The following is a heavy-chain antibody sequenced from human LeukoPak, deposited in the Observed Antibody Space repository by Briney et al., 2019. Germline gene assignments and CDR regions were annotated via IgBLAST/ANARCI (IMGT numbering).Heavy chain of an antibody. Sequence: ASVTVSCKASGYIFADYYMHWVRQAPGQELGWMGRINPNSGGTNYAQKFQGRVTMTRDTSISTAYMELSRLRSDDTAVYYCARVLKGGSYYNAFDIWGQGTMVTVSS. D-gene: IGHD1-26*01. J-gene: IGHJ3*02. CDR3: ARVLKGGSYYNAFDI. CDR2: INPNSGGT. CDR1: GYIFADYY. V-gene: IGHV1-2*06.